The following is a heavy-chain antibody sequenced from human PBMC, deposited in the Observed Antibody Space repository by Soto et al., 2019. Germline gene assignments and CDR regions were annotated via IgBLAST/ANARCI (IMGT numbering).Heavy chain of an antibody. CDR1: GDSISSNY. CDR3: ARYGTYDHCSGGSCRYFDY. J-gene: IGHJ4*02. V-gene: IGHV4-59*01. CDR2: IYYSGRT. Sequence: QVQLQESGPGLVKPSETLSLTCTVSGDSISSNYWSWVRQPPGKGLEWIGYIYYSGRTNYNPSLKSRVTISIDTSKNQFSLKLSSVTAADTAVYYCARYGTYDHCSGGSCRYFDYWGQGTLVTVSS. D-gene: IGHD2-15*01.